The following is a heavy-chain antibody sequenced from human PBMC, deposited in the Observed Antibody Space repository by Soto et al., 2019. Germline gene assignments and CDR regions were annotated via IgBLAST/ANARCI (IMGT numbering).Heavy chain of an antibody. D-gene: IGHD6-19*01. Sequence: EVQLLESGGGLVQPGGSLRLSCAASGFTFSNYAMSWVRQAPGKGLEWVATIRGSGGNTHYADSVKGRFTTSRDNSENTVYLQMNSPRAEDTAVYYCARVKAQILSSGWYGGDDIWGHGTRVRVSS. CDR3: ARVKAQILSSGWYGGDDI. CDR2: IRGSGGNT. V-gene: IGHV3-23*01. J-gene: IGHJ3*02. CDR1: GFTFSNYA.